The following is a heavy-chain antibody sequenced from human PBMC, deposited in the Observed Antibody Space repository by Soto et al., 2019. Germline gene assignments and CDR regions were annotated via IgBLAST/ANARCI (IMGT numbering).Heavy chain of an antibody. CDR3: ARGSGYYYWDDY. Sequence: VKVSCKASGYTFTSYAMHWVRQAPGQRLEWMGWINAGNGNTKYSQKFQGRVTITRDTSASTAYMELSSLRSEDTAVYYCARGSGYYYWDDYWGQGNLVTVSS. J-gene: IGHJ4*02. D-gene: IGHD3-22*01. CDR2: INAGNGNT. V-gene: IGHV1-3*01. CDR1: GYTFTSYA.